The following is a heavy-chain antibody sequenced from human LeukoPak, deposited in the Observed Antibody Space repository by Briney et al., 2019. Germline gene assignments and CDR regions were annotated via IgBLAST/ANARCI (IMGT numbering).Heavy chain of an antibody. CDR1: GASMSNYY. CDR3: SGGYYDSSGYSFEY. V-gene: IGHV4-4*07. J-gene: IGHJ4*02. Sequence: PSETLSLTCTVSGASMSNYYCHCIPDTPRERLWCGARIYITGTTTSNTFPKRRATISVDTSKNQTSLKIKSLTADHTGRYYMSGGYYDSSGYSFEYWGQGTLVTVSS. CDR2: IYITGTT. D-gene: IGHD3-22*01.